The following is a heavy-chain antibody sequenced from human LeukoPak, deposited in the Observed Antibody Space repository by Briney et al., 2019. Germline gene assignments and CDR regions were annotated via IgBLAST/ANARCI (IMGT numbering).Heavy chain of an antibody. CDR1: GFTFSSYS. CDR3: TKYSYGPVGH. V-gene: IGHV3-23*01. J-gene: IGHJ4*02. Sequence: GRSLRLSCAASGFTFSSYSMNWVRQAPGKGLECVSAIDRGVGSTSTYYADSVKGRFTISRDNSKNTLYLQMNSLRAEDTAVYYCTKYSYGPVGHWGQGTLVTVSS. CDR2: IDRGVGSTST. D-gene: IGHD5-18*01.